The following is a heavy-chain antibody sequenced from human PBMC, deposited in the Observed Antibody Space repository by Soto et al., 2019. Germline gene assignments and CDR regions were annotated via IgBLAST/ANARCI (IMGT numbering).Heavy chain of an antibody. CDR3: AGLPGDYGGAFDS. J-gene: IGHJ3*02. Sequence: QVQLVQSGAEVKKPGSSVKVSCKASGGTFSSYTISCVRQAPGQGLEWMGRIIPILGIANYAQKFQGRVTITADKSTSTADMELSSLRSEDTAVYYCAGLPGDYGGAFDSWGQGTMVTVSS. V-gene: IGHV1-69*02. CDR2: IIPILGIA. CDR1: GGTFSSYT. D-gene: IGHD4-17*01.